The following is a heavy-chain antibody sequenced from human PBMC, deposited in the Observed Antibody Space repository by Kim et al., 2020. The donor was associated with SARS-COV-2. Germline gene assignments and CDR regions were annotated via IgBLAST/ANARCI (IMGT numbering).Heavy chain of an antibody. V-gene: IGHV3-74*01. CDR3: GRSYTGATIGY. CDR1: GFTFSNYW. Sequence: GGSLRLSCAASGFTFSNYWMHWVRQVPGKGLVWVSGINSDGSSTSYADSVKGRFTISRDNAKDTLYVQMDSLRAEDTAVYYCGRSYTGATIGYWGQGTLVTVPS. J-gene: IGHJ4*02. D-gene: IGHD2-2*02. CDR2: INSDGSST.